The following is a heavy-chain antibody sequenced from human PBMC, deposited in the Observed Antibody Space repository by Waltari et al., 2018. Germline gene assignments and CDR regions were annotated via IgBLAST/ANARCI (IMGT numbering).Heavy chain of an antibody. Sequence: QVHLVQSGAEVKKPGASVKVSCKVSGYTLSDLSMYWVRQAPGKGLEWMGGCELEDDKTIYAQKFQGRGSMTEDTATDTAYMEWSSLTSEDTAVYYWACTEVGYCDSQSCYGLANWGQGTLVTVSS. D-gene: IGHD2-2*03. CDR1: GYTLSDLS. CDR2: CELEDDKT. CDR3: ACTEVGYCDSQSCYGLAN. J-gene: IGHJ4*02. V-gene: IGHV1-24*01.